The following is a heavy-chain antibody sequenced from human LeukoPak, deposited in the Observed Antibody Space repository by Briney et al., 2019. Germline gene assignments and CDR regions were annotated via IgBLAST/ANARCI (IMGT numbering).Heavy chain of an antibody. Sequence: GGSLRLSCAASGFTFNSYSMNWVRQAPGKGLEWVSSISSSSNYIYYADSLKGRFTISRDNAKNSLYLQMNSLRAEDTAVYYCARDGRIGNWRVAYFDYWGQGTLVTVSS. V-gene: IGHV3-21*01. CDR2: ISSSSNYI. CDR3: ARDGRIGNWRVAYFDY. D-gene: IGHD1-1*01. CDR1: GFTFNSYS. J-gene: IGHJ4*02.